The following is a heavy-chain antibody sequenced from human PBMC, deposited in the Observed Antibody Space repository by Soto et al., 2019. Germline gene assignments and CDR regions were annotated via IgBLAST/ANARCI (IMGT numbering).Heavy chain of an antibody. D-gene: IGHD3-22*01. CDR3: ARDGDTSSHYGIFDH. CDR2: IKKTIEGATT. J-gene: IGHJ4*02. V-gene: IGHV3-15*07. Sequence: GGSLRLSCIASDFSSNNAWMNWVRQGPGKGLEWVGLIKKTIEGATTDYAAPVIGRFIVSRDTSKNTHYLQMNSLRAEDTAVYYCARDGDTSSHYGIFDHWGPGTLVTVSS. CDR1: DFSSNNAW.